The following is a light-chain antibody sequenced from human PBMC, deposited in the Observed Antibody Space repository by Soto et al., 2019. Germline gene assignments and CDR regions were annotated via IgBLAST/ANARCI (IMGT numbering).Light chain of an antibody. CDR2: DDS. V-gene: IGLV3-21*02. CDR3: QVWDSSSDHPVV. Sequence: SYELTQPPSVSVAPGQTARITCGGTNIGSKSVHWYQQKPGQAPVLVVYDDSDRPSGIPERFSGSNSGNTATLTISRVEAGDEAAYYCQVWDSSSDHPVVFGGGTKLTVL. J-gene: IGLJ2*01. CDR1: NIGSKS.